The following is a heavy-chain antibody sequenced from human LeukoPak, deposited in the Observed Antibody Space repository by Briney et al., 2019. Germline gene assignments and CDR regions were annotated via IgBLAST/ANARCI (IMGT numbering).Heavy chain of an antibody. V-gene: IGHV4-59*12. D-gene: IGHD3-10*01. CDR2: FYYSGST. CDR3: ASNTPSMVRGVDAFDI. J-gene: IGHJ3*02. CDR1: GGSIRSYY. Sequence: SETLSLTCTVSGGSIRSYYWSWIRQPPGKGLEWIGYFYYSGSTNYNPSLKSRVTISVDTSKNQFSLKLSSVTAADTAVYYCASNTPSMVRGVDAFDIWGQGTMVTVSS.